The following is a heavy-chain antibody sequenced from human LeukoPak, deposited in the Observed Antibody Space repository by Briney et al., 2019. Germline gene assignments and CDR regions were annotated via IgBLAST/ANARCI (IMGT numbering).Heavy chain of an antibody. Sequence: ASVKVSCKASGYTFTGYYMHWVRQAPGQGLEWMGWINPNSGGTNYAQKFQGRVTMTRDTSISTAYMELSRLRSDDTAVYYCARDGSDIVVVLAASDFDYWGQGTLVTVSS. V-gene: IGHV1-2*02. CDR2: INPNSGGT. CDR1: GYTFTGYY. J-gene: IGHJ4*02. D-gene: IGHD2-2*01. CDR3: ARDGSDIVVVLAASDFDY.